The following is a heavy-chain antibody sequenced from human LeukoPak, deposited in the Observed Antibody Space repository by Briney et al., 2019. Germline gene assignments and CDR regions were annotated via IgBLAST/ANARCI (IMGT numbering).Heavy chain of an antibody. CDR3: AGYGSGSYYKAFDY. Sequence: GGSLRLSCAASGLTFSSFGVHWVRQAPGKGLEWVAVTSFDGGNKHYADSVKGRFTISRDNSKNTLYLQMNTLRVEDTAVYYCAGYGSGSYYKAFDYWGQGTLVTVSS. D-gene: IGHD3-10*01. J-gene: IGHJ4*02. CDR2: TSFDGGNK. V-gene: IGHV3-30*03. CDR1: GLTFSSFG.